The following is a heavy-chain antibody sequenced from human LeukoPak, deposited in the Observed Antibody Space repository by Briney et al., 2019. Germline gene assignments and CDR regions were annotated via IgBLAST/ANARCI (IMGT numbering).Heavy chain of an antibody. Sequence: GGSLRLSCAASGFIFSSYWMNWVRQTPETGLEWVGLIKSKSDGGTIDYAAPVKGRFTISRDDLRNTLYLQMNSLITEDTAVYYCTTERSGSFPYWGQGALVIVSS. J-gene: IGHJ4*02. CDR1: GFIFSSYW. D-gene: IGHD1-26*01. V-gene: IGHV3-15*01. CDR2: IKSKSDGGTI. CDR3: TTERSGSFPY.